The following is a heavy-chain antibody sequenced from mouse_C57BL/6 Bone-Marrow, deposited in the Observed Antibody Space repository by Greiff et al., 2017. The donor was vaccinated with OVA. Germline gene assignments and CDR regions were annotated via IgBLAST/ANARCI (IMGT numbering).Heavy chain of an antibody. CDR2: INSDGGST. CDR1: EYDFPSHD. CDR3: ATAIYYDRFAY. D-gene: IGHD2-4*01. V-gene: IGHV5-2*01. J-gene: IGHJ3*01. Sequence: EVQVVESGGGLVQPGASLKLSCESNEYDFPSHDMSWVRKTPEKRLELVAAINSDGGSTYYPDTMERRFIISRDNTKKTLYLQMSSLRSEDTALYYCATAIYYDRFAYWGQGTLVTVSA.